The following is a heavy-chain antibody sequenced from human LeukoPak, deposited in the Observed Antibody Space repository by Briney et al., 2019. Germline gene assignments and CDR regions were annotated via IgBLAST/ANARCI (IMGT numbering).Heavy chain of an antibody. CDR1: GGSMTSHY. CDR3: AGKAGAGLYSLDY. Sequence: PSETLSLTCTVSGGSMTSHYWTWIRQPPGKGLEWIGYMYYSGSTTYNPSLKSRVSISVDTSKNQFSLKLSSVSAADTAVYFCAGKAGAGLYSLDYWGQGTLVTFS. V-gene: IGHV4-59*11. D-gene: IGHD6-19*01. J-gene: IGHJ4*02. CDR2: MYYSGST.